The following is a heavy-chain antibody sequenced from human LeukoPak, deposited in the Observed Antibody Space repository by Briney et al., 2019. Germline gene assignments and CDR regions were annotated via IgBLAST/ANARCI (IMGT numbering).Heavy chain of an antibody. CDR2: IYTSGST. Sequence: SQTLSLTCTVSGGSVSSGSYYWSWIRQPAGKGLEWIGRIYTSGSTNYNPSLKSRVTISVDTSKNQFSLKLSSVTAADTAVYYCARVSPHYYDSSGPNDAFDIWGQGTMVTVSS. D-gene: IGHD3-22*01. J-gene: IGHJ3*02. CDR1: GGSVSSGSYY. CDR3: ARVSPHYYDSSGPNDAFDI. V-gene: IGHV4-61*02.